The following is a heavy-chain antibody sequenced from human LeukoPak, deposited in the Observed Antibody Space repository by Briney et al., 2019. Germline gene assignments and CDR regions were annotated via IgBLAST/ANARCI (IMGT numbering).Heavy chain of an antibody. CDR3: ARDRHVTTVISYFDY. J-gene: IGHJ4*02. D-gene: IGHD4-17*01. CDR2: ISYDGSNK. Sequence: GGSLRLSCAASGFTFSSYAMHWVRQAPGKGLEWVAVISYDGSNKYYADSVKGRFTISRDNSKNTLYLQMNSLRAEDTAVYYCARDRHVTTVISYFDYWGQGTLVTVSS. V-gene: IGHV3-30-3*01. CDR1: GFTFSSYA.